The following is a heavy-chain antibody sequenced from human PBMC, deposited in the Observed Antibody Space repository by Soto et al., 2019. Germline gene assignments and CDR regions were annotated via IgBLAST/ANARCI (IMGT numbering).Heavy chain of an antibody. CDR2: ISGSGDYT. J-gene: IGHJ6*03. CDR1: GVTFSTNA. CDR3: RQPTSSRPDFSYSMDV. Sequence: EVPLLESGGGLVQPGGSLTLSCAASGVTFSTNAMSWVRQAPGKGLEWVSAISGSGDYTYFAVSVKGRFTISRDNSKKTLYLQMNSLIAEDTAVYYCRQPTSSRPDFSYSMDVWGQGTTVTVSS. D-gene: IGHD6-6*01. V-gene: IGHV3-23*01.